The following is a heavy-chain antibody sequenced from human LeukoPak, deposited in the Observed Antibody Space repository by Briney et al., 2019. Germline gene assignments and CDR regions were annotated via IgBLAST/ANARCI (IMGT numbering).Heavy chain of an antibody. CDR1: GFSFCDSW. Sequence: PGGSLRLSFAASGFSFCDSWMSLVRQAPGKGPEWVANIKEDESQEHYADSVKGRFTVSRDNAKNSLFLQMNSLRVEDTAVYYCATYKNWVAGDVWGQGTTVSVSS. V-gene: IGHV3-7*01. CDR2: IKEDESQE. D-gene: IGHD7-27*01. CDR3: ATYKNWVAGDV. J-gene: IGHJ6*02.